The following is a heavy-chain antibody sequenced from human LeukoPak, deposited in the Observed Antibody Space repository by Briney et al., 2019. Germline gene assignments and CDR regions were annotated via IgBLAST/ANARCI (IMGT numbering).Heavy chain of an antibody. Sequence: SETLSLTCTVSCYSISSGYYWGWIRQPPGKGLEWIGSIYHSGSTYYNPSLKSRVTMSVDTSKNQFSLKLSSVSAADTAVYYCARGDYYGSGGLDYWGQGTLVTVSS. J-gene: IGHJ4*02. D-gene: IGHD3-10*01. V-gene: IGHV4-38-2*02. CDR3: ARGDYYGSGGLDY. CDR1: CYSISSGYY. CDR2: IYHSGST.